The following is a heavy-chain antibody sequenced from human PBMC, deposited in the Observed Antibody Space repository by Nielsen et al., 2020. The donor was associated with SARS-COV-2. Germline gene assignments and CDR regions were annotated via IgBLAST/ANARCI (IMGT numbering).Heavy chain of an antibody. J-gene: IGHJ4*02. CDR1: GFSFNTFG. V-gene: IGHV3-23*01. CDR2: ISGTADST. CDR3: ARVSGYYWPQDY. D-gene: IGHD5-12*01. Sequence: GESLKISCAASGFSFNTFGVSWVRQTPGKGLEWISTISGTADSTYYADSVKGRFTISRDNSKNTLYLQMNSLRAEDTATYYCARVSGYYWPQDYWGQGTLVTVSS.